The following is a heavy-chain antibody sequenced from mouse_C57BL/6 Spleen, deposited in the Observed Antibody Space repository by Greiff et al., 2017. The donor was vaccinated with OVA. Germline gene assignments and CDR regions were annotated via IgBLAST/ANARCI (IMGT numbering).Heavy chain of an antibody. CDR2: IDPSDSYT. CDR1: GYTFPSYW. V-gene: IGHV1-69*01. D-gene: IGHD1-1*01. Sequence: QVQLKESGAELVMPGASVKLSCKASGYTFPSYWMHWVKQRPGQGLEWIGEIDPSDSYTNYNQKFKGKSTLTVDKSSSTAYMQLSSLTSEDSAVYYCARSDTKGFAYWGQGTLVTVSA. CDR3: ARSDTKGFAY. J-gene: IGHJ3*01.